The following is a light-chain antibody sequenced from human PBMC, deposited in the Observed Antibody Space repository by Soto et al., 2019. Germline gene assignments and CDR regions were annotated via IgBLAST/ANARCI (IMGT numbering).Light chain of an antibody. CDR1: QSVSSSY. J-gene: IGKJ1*01. Sequence: EIVLTQSPGTLSLSPGERATLSCRASQSVSSSYLAWYQQKPGQAPRLLIYGASSRATGIPDRFSGSGSGTDFTLTISRLEPEDFAVYYCQQYGIAPMTFGQGTKGEIK. CDR3: QQYGIAPMT. V-gene: IGKV3-20*01. CDR2: GAS.